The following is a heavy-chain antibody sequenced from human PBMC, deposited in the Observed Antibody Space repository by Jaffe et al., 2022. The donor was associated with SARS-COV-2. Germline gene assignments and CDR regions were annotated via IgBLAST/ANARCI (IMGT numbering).Heavy chain of an antibody. Sequence: EVQLLESGGDLVQPGGSLRLSCAASGFTFSLYAMSWVRQAPGKGLEWVSAISGSGGSPFYADSVKGRFTISRDDSKNTLYLQMNNLRAEDTAVYYCAKSTGPVTNWFDPWGQGTLVTVSS. V-gene: IGHV3-23*01. CDR2: ISGSGGSP. J-gene: IGHJ5*02. CDR1: GFTFSLYA. CDR3: AKSTGPVTNWFDP. D-gene: IGHD4-4*01.